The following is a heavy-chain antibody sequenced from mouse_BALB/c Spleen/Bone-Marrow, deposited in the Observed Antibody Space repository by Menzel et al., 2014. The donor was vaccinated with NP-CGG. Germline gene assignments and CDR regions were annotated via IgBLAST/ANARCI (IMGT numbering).Heavy chain of an antibody. CDR2: IDPANGNT. V-gene: IGHV14-3*02. CDR1: GFNIKDSY. J-gene: IGHJ2*01. CDR3: ASYVYGYYFDY. Sequence: EVQLQQSGAELVRSGASVKLSCTGSGFNIKDSYMHWVKQRPEQGLEWIGRIDPANGNTKYDPKFQGKASITADTSSNTAYLQLSSLTSEDTAVYYCASYVYGYYFDYWGQGTTLTVSS. D-gene: IGHD2-2*01.